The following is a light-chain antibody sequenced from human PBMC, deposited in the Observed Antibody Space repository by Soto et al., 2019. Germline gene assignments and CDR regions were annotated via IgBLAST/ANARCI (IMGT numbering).Light chain of an antibody. CDR2: LGS. Sequence: DTVLTQSPLSLPVTPGEPASISCRSSQSLLHSSGYHFLDWYLQKPGQSPHLLIYLGSNRASGVPDRFSGSVSGIDFTLEIRRVEAEDVGVYFCMQGAQIPHTFGQGTKLEIK. CDR1: QSLLHSSGYHF. V-gene: IGKV2-28*01. CDR3: MQGAQIPHT. J-gene: IGKJ2*01.